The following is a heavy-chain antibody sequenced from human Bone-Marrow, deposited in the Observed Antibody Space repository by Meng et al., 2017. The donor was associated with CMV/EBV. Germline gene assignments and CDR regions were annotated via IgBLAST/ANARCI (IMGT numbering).Heavy chain of an antibody. V-gene: IGHV1-46*01. Sequence: ASVTVSCKASGYTFASYYMHWVRQAPGQGLGWMGIINPSGGSTSYAQKFQGRVTMTRDTSTSTVYMELSSLRSEDTAVYYCARENGELWLFDWGQGTLVTVSS. CDR2: INPSGGST. CDR3: ARENGELWLFD. D-gene: IGHD5-18*01. CDR1: GYTFASYY. J-gene: IGHJ4*02.